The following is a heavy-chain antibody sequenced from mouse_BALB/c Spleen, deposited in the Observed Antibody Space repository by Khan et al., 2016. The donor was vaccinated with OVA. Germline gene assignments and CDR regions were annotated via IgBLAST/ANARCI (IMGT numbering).Heavy chain of an antibody. CDR2: INPSTDYT. V-gene: IGHV1-7*01. CDR3: TNHGSSSAWFTY. Sequence: VQLQQSGAELAKPGASVKMSCKASGYTFTSYWMHWVKQRPGQGLEWIGYINPSTDYTEYNQKFKGKATLTADKSSSTAYMQLTSLTSEDSAVYYCTNHGSSSAWFTYWGQGTLVTVSA. J-gene: IGHJ3*01. CDR1: GYTFTSYW. D-gene: IGHD1-1*01.